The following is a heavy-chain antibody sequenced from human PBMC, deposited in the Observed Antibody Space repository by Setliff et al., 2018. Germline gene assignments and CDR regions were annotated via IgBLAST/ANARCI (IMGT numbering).Heavy chain of an antibody. V-gene: IGHV1-69*13. D-gene: IGHD3-9*01. CDR3: ARVGFYDILTGATNYYYGVDV. CDR1: GGTFSSYA. J-gene: IGHJ6*02. CDR2: IIPIFGTA. Sequence: SVKVSCKASGGTFSSYAISWVRQAPGQGLEWMGGIIPIFGTANYAQKFQGRVTITADESTSTAYMELSSLRSEDTAVYYCARVGFYDILTGATNYYYGVDVWGQGTTVTVSS.